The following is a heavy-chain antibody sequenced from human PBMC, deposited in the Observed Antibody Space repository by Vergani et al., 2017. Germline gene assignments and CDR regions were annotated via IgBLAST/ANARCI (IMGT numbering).Heavy chain of an antibody. CDR3: AIDASIVGATSGWPDAFDI. CDR2: IRDSGGST. D-gene: IGHD1-26*01. V-gene: IGHV3-23*01. J-gene: IGHJ3*02. CDR1: GFTFSSYA. Sequence: EVQLLESGGGLVQPGGSLRLSCAASGFTFSSYAMSWVRQAPRKGLEWVSAIRDSGGSTYYADSVKGRFTVSRDNSKNTLYLQMNSLRAEDTAVYYCAIDASIVGATSGWPDAFDIWGQGTMVTVSS.